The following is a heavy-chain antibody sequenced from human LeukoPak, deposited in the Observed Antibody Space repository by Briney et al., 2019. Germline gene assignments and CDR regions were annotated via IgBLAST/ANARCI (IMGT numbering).Heavy chain of an antibody. CDR3: ARHRGGSYYVGSFDY. D-gene: IGHD1-26*01. CDR2: IYYSGST. Sequence: SETLSLTCTVSGGSISSSSYYWGWIRQPPGKGLEWIGSIYYSGSTYYNPSLKSRVTISVDTSKNQFSLKLSSVTAADTAVYYCARHRGGSYYVGSFDYWGQGTLVTVSS. CDR1: GGSISSSSYY. V-gene: IGHV4-39*01. J-gene: IGHJ4*02.